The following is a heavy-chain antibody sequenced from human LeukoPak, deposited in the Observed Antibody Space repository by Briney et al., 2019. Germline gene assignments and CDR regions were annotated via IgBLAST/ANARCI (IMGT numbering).Heavy chain of an antibody. J-gene: IGHJ6*02. V-gene: IGHV4-59*01. CDR2: IYYSGST. CDR3: ARSMTTVTTHYYGMDV. D-gene: IGHD4-17*01. Sequence: PSETLSLTCTVSGGSISSYYWSWIRQPPGKGLEWIGYIYYSGSTNYNPSLKSRVTISVDTSKNQFSLKLSSATAADTAVYYCARSMTTVTTHYYGMDVWGQGTTVTVSS. CDR1: GGSISSYY.